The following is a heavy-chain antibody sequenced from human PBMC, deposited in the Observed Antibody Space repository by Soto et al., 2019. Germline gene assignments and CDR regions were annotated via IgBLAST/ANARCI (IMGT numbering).Heavy chain of an antibody. D-gene: IGHD3-3*01. Sequence: PGGSLRLSCAASGFTFSSYAMSWVRQAPGKGLEWVSAISGSGGSTYYADSVKGRFTISRDNSKNTLYMQMNSLRAEDTAVYYCAKGYRFLEWASYYYHGMDVWGQGTTVPVSS. V-gene: IGHV3-23*01. CDR1: GFTFSSYA. CDR3: AKGYRFLEWASYYYHGMDV. CDR2: ISGSGGST. J-gene: IGHJ6*02.